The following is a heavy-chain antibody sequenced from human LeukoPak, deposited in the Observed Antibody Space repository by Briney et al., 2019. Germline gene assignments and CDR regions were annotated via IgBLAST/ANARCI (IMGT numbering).Heavy chain of an antibody. CDR2: IYYSGST. V-gene: IGHV4-59*01. J-gene: IGHJ5*02. CDR1: GGSISSYY. CDR3: ARVSLYYDILTGYHNWFDP. D-gene: IGHD3-9*01. Sequence: SETLSLTCTVSGGSISSYYWSWIRQPPGKGLEWIGYIYYSGSTNYNPSLKSRVIISVDTSKNQFSLKLSSVTAADTAVYYCARVSLYYDILTGYHNWFDPWGQGTLVTVSS.